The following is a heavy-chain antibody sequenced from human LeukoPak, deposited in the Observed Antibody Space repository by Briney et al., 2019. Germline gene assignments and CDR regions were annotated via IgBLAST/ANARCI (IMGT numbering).Heavy chain of an antibody. V-gene: IGHV4-59*08. CDR1: GGSISSHY. D-gene: IGHD6-6*01. Sequence: PSETLSLTCTVSGGSISSHYWSWIRQPPGKGLEWIGYIYYSGSTNYNPSLKSRVTISVDTSKNQFSLKLSSVTAADTAVYYCAGSLAARLVYWGQGTLVTVPS. CDR2: IYYSGST. J-gene: IGHJ4*02. CDR3: AGSLAARLVY.